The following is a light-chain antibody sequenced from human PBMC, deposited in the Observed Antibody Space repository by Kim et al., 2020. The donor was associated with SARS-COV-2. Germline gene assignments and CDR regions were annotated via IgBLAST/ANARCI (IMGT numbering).Light chain of an antibody. V-gene: IGKV3-15*01. Sequence: EVVMTQSPATLSVSPGERATLSCRASQSINSKLAWYQQKPGQAPRLLFYDESTRATGVPARFSGSGSGAEFTLTISSLQSEDSAVYYCQRHDDWPLTFGGGTKVDIK. J-gene: IGKJ4*01. CDR1: QSINSK. CDR2: DES. CDR3: QRHDDWPLT.